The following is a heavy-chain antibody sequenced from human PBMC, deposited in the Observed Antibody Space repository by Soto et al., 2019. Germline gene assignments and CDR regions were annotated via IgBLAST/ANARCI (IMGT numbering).Heavy chain of an antibody. Sequence: SETLSLTCTVSGGSISSGDYYWSWIRQPPGKGLEWIGYIYYSGSTYYNPSLKSRVTISVDTSKNQFSLKLSSVTAADTAVYYCARDSETYYYDRSGYSPSGFDYWGQGTMVTVYS. J-gene: IGHJ4*02. D-gene: IGHD3-22*01. CDR1: GGSISSGDYY. CDR2: IYYSGST. CDR3: ARDSETYYYDRSGYSPSGFDY. V-gene: IGHV4-30-4*01.